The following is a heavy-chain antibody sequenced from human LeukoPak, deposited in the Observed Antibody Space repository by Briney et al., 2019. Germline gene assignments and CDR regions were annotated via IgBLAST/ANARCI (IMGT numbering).Heavy chain of an antibody. Sequence: GGTLRLSCAASGFTFGTYAMSWVRHAPGKGLDWVSAISGSGGSTYYADSVKGRFTISRDNAKNSLYLQMNSLRDEDTAVYYCARYEGYYDSSGYDTFDIWGQGTMVTVSS. V-gene: IGHV3-23*01. CDR2: ISGSGGST. CDR3: ARYEGYYDSSGYDTFDI. J-gene: IGHJ3*02. D-gene: IGHD3-22*01. CDR1: GFTFGTYA.